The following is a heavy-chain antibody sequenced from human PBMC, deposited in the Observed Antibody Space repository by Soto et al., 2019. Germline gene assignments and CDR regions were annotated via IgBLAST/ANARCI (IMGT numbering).Heavy chain of an antibody. V-gene: IGHV4-28*01. CDR3: ARNRYSSGWYEIDL. CDR1: GYSISSSNW. D-gene: IGHD6-19*01. J-gene: IGHJ2*01. CDR2: IYYSGST. Sequence: QVQLQESGPGLVKPSDTLSLTCAVSGYSISSSNWWGWIRQPPGKGLEWIGYIYYSGSTYYNPSLKSRVTMSVDTSKNQFSLQLSSVTAVDTAVYYCARNRYSSGWYEIDLWGRGTLVTVSS.